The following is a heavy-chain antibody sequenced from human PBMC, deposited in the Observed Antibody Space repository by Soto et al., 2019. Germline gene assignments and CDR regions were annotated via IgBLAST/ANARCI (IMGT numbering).Heavy chain of an antibody. D-gene: IGHD5-18*01. J-gene: IGHJ6*02. CDR2: IIPIFGTA. CDR1: GGTFSSYA. V-gene: IGHV1-69*01. CDR3: ARADTAMVYYYYYGMDV. Sequence: QVQLVQSGAEVKKPGSSVKVSCKASGGTFSSYAISWVRQAPGQGLEWMGGIIPIFGTAHYAQKFQGRVTITADESTSTAYMELSSLRSEDTAVYYCARADTAMVYYYYYGMDVWGQGTTVTVSS.